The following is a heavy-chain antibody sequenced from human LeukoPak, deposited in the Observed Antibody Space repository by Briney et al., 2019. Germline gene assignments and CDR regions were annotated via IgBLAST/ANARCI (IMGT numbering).Heavy chain of an antibody. D-gene: IGHD5-12*01. CDR3: AKLQHTGYDLARGFDY. CDR1: GFTFSDYA. CDR2: SSGSGGST. Sequence: PGGSLRLSCAASGFTFSDYAMSWVRQAPGKGLEGVSASSGSGGSTYYADSVKGRFTISRDNSKNTLYLQMNSLRAEDTALYYCAKLQHTGYDLARGFDYWGQGTLVTVSS. J-gene: IGHJ4*02. V-gene: IGHV3-23*01.